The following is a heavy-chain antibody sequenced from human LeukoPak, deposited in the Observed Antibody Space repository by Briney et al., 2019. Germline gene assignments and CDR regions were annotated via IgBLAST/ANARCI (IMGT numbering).Heavy chain of an antibody. CDR1: GFAFSSYS. J-gene: IGHJ4*02. CDR3: ARDPPALVVINYYFDY. Sequence: GGSLRLSCAASGFAFSSYSMNWVRQAPGKGLEWVSYISTGGSTINYADSVKGRFTISRDNAKNSLYLQMNSLRAEDTAVYYCARDPPALVVINYYFDYWGQGTLVTVSS. CDR2: ISTGGSTI. D-gene: IGHD3-22*01. V-gene: IGHV3-48*04.